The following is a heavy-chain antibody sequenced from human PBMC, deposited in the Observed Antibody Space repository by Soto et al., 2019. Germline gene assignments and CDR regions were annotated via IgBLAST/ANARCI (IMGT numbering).Heavy chain of an antibody. V-gene: IGHV1-18*01. Sequence: QVQLVQSGAEVKKPGASVKVSCKASGYTFTSYGISWVRQAPGQGLEWMGWISAYNGNTNYAQKLQGRVTMTTDTSTSTAVVELRSLGSVDTAVYSCASLPCYDCWSGYPGSGYYYGMDVWCQGTTVTVSS. CDR3: ASLPCYDCWSGYPGSGYYYGMDV. CDR2: ISAYNGNT. CDR1: GYTFTSYG. D-gene: IGHD3-3*01. J-gene: IGHJ6*02.